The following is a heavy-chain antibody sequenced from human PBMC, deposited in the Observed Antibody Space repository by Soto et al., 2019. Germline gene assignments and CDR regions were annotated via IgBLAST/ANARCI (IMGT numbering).Heavy chain of an antibody. J-gene: IGHJ5*02. CDR3: TRRGRQSANWFDP. CDR2: IIPMSGRP. CDR1: GGTFNSYS. V-gene: IGHV1-69*06. Sequence: QVQLVQSGAEVKTPGSSVKVSCKASGGTFNSYSFDWVRQAPGQGLEWMGGIIPMSGRPNYAQRFQGRVTFSADKSTNTVYLEVNNLRHEDTAVYYCTRRGRQSANWFDPWGQGTLVTVSS.